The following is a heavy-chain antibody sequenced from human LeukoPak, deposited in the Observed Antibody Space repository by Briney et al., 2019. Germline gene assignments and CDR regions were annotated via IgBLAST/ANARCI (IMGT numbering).Heavy chain of an antibody. CDR1: GFTFSSYA. CDR3: AKDRNPTIFGVVIIPDY. D-gene: IGHD3-3*01. Sequence: GGSLRLSCAASGFTFSSYAMSWVRQAPGKGLEWVSAISGSGGSTYYADSVKGRFTISRDNSKNTLYLQMNSLRAEDTAVYYCAKDRNPTIFGVVIIPDYWGQGTLVTVSS. J-gene: IGHJ4*02. V-gene: IGHV3-23*01. CDR2: ISGSGGST.